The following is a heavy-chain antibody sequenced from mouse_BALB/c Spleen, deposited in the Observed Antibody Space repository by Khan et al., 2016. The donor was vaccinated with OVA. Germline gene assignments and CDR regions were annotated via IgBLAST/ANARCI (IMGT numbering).Heavy chain of an antibody. V-gene: IGHV3-2*02. D-gene: IGHD1-1*02. J-gene: IGHJ2*01. CDR3: ARNYGEDFDY. CDR2: ISYSGNI. CDR1: GYSITSDYV. Sequence: EVQLQQSGPGLVKPSQSLSLSCTVTGYSITSDYVWYWIRQFPGNILGWIGNISYSGNINYNPYFKSRISITRDTSKNQFFLQLNCVTTEDTATYYCARNYGEDFDYWGQGTTVTVSS.